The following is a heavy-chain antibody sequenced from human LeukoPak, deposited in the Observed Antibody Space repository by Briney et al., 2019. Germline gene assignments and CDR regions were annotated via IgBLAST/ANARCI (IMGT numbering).Heavy chain of an antibody. CDR3: AKDRVGYCSSTSCLWPVDY. V-gene: IGHV3-23*01. CDR1: GLTFSSYA. D-gene: IGHD2-2*01. Sequence: PGGSLRLSCAASGLTFSSYAMGWVRQAPGKGLEWVSAISGSGGSTYYADSVKGRFTISRDNSKNTLYLQMNSLRAEDTAVYYCAKDRVGYCSSTSCLWPVDYWGQGTLVTVSS. CDR2: ISGSGGST. J-gene: IGHJ4*02.